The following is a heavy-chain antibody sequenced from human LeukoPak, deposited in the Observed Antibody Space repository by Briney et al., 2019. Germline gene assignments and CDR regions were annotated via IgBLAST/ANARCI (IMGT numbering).Heavy chain of an antibody. CDR2: IIPIFGTA. CDR3: ARVTLVWGAWDI. CDR1: GGTFSSYA. J-gene: IGHJ3*02. Sequence: SVKVSCKASGGTFSSYAISWVRQAPGQGLEWMGGIIPIFGTANYAQKFQGRVTITADESTSTAYMELSSLRSGDTAVYYCARVTLVWGAWDIWGQGTMVTVSS. D-gene: IGHD1-26*01. V-gene: IGHV1-69*13.